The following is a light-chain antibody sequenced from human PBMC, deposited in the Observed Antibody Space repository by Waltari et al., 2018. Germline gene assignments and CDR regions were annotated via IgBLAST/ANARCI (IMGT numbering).Light chain of an antibody. CDR1: QSISTN. J-gene: IGKJ1*01. Sequence: IVMTQSPASLSVSPGERATLSCKTSQSISTNLAWYQQKPGQAPRLLIYAASTRATGFAARFSGSGSGTEFTLTISSRQSEDFAIYYCQQYIDWPPGTFGQGTRVEIK. CDR3: QQYIDWPPGT. V-gene: IGKV3-15*01. CDR2: AAS.